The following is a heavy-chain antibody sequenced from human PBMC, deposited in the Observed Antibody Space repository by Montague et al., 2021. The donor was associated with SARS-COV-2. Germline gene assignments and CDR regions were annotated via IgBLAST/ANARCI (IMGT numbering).Heavy chain of an antibody. CDR3: ARDYGDYSYYYGLDV. D-gene: IGHD4-17*01. V-gene: IGHV4-61*02. CDR2: IYSSGNT. J-gene: IGHJ6*02. Sequence: TLSLTCTVSGGSIRSGSYSWSWIRPPAGKELEWIGRIYSSGNTNYNPSLKSRVTMSVDPSKNPFSLTVSSVTAADTAVYYCARDYGDYSYYYGLDVWGQGTTGTGSS. CDR1: GGSIRSGSYS.